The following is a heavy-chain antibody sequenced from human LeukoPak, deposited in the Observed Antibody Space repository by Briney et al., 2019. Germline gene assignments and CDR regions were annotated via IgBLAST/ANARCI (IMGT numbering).Heavy chain of an antibody. D-gene: IGHD2-15*01. CDR1: GGSISSGGYY. Sequence: SETLSLTCTVSGGSISSGGYYWSWIRQPPGKGLEWIGYIYYSGSTNYNPSLKSRVTISVDTSKNQFSLNLSSVTAADTAVYYCARRGRAQGPLSLWGQGTMVTVSS. J-gene: IGHJ3*01. CDR3: ARRGRAQGPLSL. CDR2: IYYSGST. V-gene: IGHV4-61*08.